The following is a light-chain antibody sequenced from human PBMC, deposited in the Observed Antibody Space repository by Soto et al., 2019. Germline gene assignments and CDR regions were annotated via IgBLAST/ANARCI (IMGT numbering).Light chain of an antibody. J-gene: IGLJ2*01. CDR1: SSNIGKNH. CDR3: GTWDSSLTAVL. V-gene: IGLV1-51*02. Sequence: QSVLTQPPSVSAAPGQTVTISCSGSSSNIGKNHVSWYQQVPGTAPKLIIYESNKRPSGIPDRFSGSKSGTSATLGIAGLQTGDEADYYCGTWDSSLTAVLFGGGTKLTVL. CDR2: ESN.